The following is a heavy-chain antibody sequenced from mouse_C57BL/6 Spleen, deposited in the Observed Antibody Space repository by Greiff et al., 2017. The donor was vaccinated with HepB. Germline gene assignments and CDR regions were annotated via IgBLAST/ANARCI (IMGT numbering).Heavy chain of an antibody. D-gene: IGHD1-1*01. CDR2: SRNKANDYTT. Sequence: EVKLVESGGGLVQSGRSLRLSCATSGFTFSDFYMEWVRQAPGKGLEWIAASRNKANDYTTEYSASVKGRFIVSRDTSQSILYLQMNALRAEDTAIYYCAREDYYGNYAMDYWGQGTSVTVSS. J-gene: IGHJ4*01. CDR1: GFTFSDFY. V-gene: IGHV7-1*01. CDR3: AREDYYGNYAMDY.